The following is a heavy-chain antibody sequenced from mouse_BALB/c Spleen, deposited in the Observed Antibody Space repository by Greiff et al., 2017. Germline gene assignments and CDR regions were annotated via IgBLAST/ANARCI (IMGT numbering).Heavy chain of an antibody. CDR3: TRWGWENAMDY. CDR1: GYTFTSYW. V-gene: IGHV1S22*01. Sequence: LQQPGSELVRPGASVKLSCKASGYTFTSYWMHWVKQRHGQGLEWIGNIYPGSGSTNYDEKFKSKGTLTVDTSSSTAYMHLSSLTSEDSAVYYCTRWGWENAMDYWGQGTSVTVSS. D-gene: IGHD3-3*01. CDR2: IYPGSGST. J-gene: IGHJ4*01.